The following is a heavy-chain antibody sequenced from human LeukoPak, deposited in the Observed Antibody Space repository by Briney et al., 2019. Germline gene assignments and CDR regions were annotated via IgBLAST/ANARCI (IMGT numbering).Heavy chain of an antibody. J-gene: IGHJ5*02. V-gene: IGHV1-18*01. CDR1: GYTFTSYG. CDR2: ISAYNGNT. D-gene: IGHD3-22*01. CDR3: ARAYDSSGYYWSRAGPWFDP. Sequence: GASVKVSCKASGYTFTSYGISWVRQAPGQGLEWMGWISAYNGNTNYAQKLQGRVTMTTDTSTSTAYMELRSLRSDDTAVYYCARAYDSSGYYWSRAGPWFDPWGQGTLVTVSS.